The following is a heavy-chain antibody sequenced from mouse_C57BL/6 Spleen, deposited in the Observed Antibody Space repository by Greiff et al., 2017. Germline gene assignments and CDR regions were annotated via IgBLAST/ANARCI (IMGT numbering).Heavy chain of an antibody. CDR1: GFTFSSYA. CDR3: ARECYDRGFDY. Sequence: EVQRVESGGGLVKPGGSLKLSCAASGFTFSSYAMSWVRQPPEKRLEWVATISDGGSYTYYPDNVKGRFTISRDNAKNNLYMQMSHLKSDDTSMYYCARECYDRGFDYWGQGTTLTVSS. V-gene: IGHV5-4*01. J-gene: IGHJ2*01. CDR2: ISDGGSYT. D-gene: IGHD2-12*01.